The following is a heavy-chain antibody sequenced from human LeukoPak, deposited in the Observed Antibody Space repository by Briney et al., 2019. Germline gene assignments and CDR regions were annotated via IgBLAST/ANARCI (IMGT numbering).Heavy chain of an antibody. Sequence: GGSLRLSCAASGFTFSSYAMSWVRQAPGKGLEWVSAISGSGGSTYYADSVKGRFTISRDNSKNTLYLQMNSLRAEDTAVYYCAKGDCSGGSCYPNFDYWGQGALVTVSS. J-gene: IGHJ4*02. CDR1: GFTFSSYA. CDR3: AKGDCSGGSCYPNFDY. CDR2: ISGSGGST. V-gene: IGHV3-23*01. D-gene: IGHD2-15*01.